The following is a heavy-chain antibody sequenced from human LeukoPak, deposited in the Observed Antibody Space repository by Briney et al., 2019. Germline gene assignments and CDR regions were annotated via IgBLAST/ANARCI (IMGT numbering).Heavy chain of an antibody. CDR1: GFTFPNYD. J-gene: IGHJ5*02. Sequence: GGSLRLSCAASGFTFPNYDMSWVRQAPGKGLEWVSDISGSGASTYYADSVKGRFTISKDNSKNTLYLQMNSLRAEDTAVYYCAKDSGNRDNWFDPWGQGTLVTVSS. D-gene: IGHD1-14*01. CDR3: AKDSGNRDNWFDP. V-gene: IGHV3-23*01. CDR2: ISGSGAST.